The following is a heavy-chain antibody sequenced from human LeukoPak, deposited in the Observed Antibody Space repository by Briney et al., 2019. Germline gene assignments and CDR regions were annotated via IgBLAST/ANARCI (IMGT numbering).Heavy chain of an antibody. J-gene: IGHJ4*02. D-gene: IGHD3-22*01. Sequence: GGSLRLSCAASGFTFSDYYMSWIRQAPGKGLEWVSYISSSSSYTNYADSVKGRFTISRDNAKNSLYLQMNSLRAEDTAVYYCARGYYYDSSGYYYWGQGTLVTVSS. CDR1: GFTFSDYY. V-gene: IGHV3-11*06. CDR3: ARGYYYDSSGYYY. CDR2: ISSSSSYT.